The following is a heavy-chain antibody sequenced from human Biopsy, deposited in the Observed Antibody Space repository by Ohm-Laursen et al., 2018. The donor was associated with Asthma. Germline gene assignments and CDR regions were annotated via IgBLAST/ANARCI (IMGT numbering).Heavy chain of an antibody. D-gene: IGHD3-22*01. V-gene: IGHV3-53*01. Sequence: GSLRLSCSASGFAVSRDYMFWVRQAPGKGLEWVPVIYSGGTSHTADSVRSRFTISRDYSKNTLYLQMHSLRAEDTAVYYCARGDSSNWSHYYFDYWGQGTLVTVSS. CDR1: GFAVSRDY. CDR3: ARGDSSNWSHYYFDY. CDR2: IYSGGTS. J-gene: IGHJ4*02.